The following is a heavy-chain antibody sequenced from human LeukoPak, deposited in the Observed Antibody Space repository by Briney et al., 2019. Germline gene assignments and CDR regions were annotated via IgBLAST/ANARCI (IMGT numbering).Heavy chain of an antibody. CDR3: ARVRGYCSSTSCYTFDY. CDR1: GGSISSGGYY. J-gene: IGHJ4*02. CDR2: IYHSGST. D-gene: IGHD2-2*02. Sequence: PSETLSLTCTVSGGSISSGGYYWSWIRQPPGKGLEWIGYIYHSGSTYYNPSPKSRVTISVDRSKNQFSLKLSSVTAADTAVYYCARVRGYCSSTSCYTFDYWGQGTLVTVSS. V-gene: IGHV4-30-2*01.